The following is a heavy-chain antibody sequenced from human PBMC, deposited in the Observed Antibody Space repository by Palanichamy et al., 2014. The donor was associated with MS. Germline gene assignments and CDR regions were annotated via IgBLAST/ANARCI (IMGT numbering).Heavy chain of an antibody. J-gene: IGHJ4*02. V-gene: IGHV4-39*01. CDR2: IYVSGGA. Sequence: QLQLQESGPGLVKPSETLSLTCTVSGGSVSSSGYYVGLDPATPPGKGLEWVGSIYVSGGAHYNPSLKSRGTISVDTSKNQFSLKLSSVTAADTADYYCAGTQEYTYGSGYFDYWGQGTLVIVSS. CDR1: GGSVSSSGYY. CDR3: AGTQEYTYGSGYFDY. D-gene: IGHD3-10*01.